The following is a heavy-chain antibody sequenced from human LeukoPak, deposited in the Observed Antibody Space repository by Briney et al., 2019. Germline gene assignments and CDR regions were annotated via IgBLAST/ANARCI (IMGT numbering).Heavy chain of an antibody. J-gene: IGHJ6*03. CDR2: INSSGGST. CDR3: ARDFTYGSGSYYYYMDV. CDR1: GHTFTSYY. V-gene: IGHV1-46*01. Sequence: ASVKVSCKASGHTFTSYYMHWVRQAPGQGLEWMGIINSSGGSTSYAQKFQGRVTMTRDTSTSTVYMELSSLRSEDTAVYYCARDFTYGSGSYYYYMDVWGKGTTVTVSS. D-gene: IGHD3-10*01.